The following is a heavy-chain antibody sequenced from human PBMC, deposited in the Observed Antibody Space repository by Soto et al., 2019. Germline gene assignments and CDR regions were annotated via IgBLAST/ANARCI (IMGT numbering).Heavy chain of an antibody. J-gene: IGHJ4*02. Sequence: QVQLQESGPGLVKPSETLSLTCTVSGGSVSSGSYYWSWIRQPPGKGLEWIGYIYYSGSTNYNPSLKSRVTISVDTSKNQSSLKLSSVTAADTAMYYCARGGYYYDSSGYPQEYFDYWGQGTLVTVSS. V-gene: IGHV4-61*01. CDR2: IYYSGST. CDR1: GGSVSSGSYY. D-gene: IGHD3-22*01. CDR3: ARGGYYYDSSGYPQEYFDY.